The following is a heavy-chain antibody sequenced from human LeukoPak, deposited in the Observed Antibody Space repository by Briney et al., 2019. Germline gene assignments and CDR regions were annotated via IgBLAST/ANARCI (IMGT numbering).Heavy chain of an antibody. D-gene: IGHD4-23*01. J-gene: IGHJ5*02. Sequence: GRSLRLSCAASGFTFSSYPLHWVRQAPGKGLEWVAVISYDVSNKYCADSVKGRFTISRDNSKNTLYLQMNSLRAEDTAVYYCAKHTTVVTSEFDPWGQGTLVTVSS. CDR1: GFTFSSYP. CDR3: AKHTTVVTSEFDP. V-gene: IGHV3-30-3*02. CDR2: ISYDVSNK.